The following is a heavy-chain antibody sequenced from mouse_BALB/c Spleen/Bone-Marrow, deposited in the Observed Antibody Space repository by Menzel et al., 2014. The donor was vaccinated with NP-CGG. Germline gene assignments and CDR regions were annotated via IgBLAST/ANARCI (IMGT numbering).Heavy chain of an antibody. CDR3: TRTGPGFAY. CDR2: INPSSGGT. V-gene: IGHV1S81*02. Sequence: LVESGAELVKPGASVKLSCRASGYTFTNCFLYWVKQRPGQGLEWIGEINPSSGGTNFNEKFKSKTTLTIDKSSSTVHMHLSSVASEDSAVHYCTRTGPGFAYWGQGTLVTVSA. D-gene: IGHD4-1*01. J-gene: IGHJ3*01. CDR1: GYTFTNCF.